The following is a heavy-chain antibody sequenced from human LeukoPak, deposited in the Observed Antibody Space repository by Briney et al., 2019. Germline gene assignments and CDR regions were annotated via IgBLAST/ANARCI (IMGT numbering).Heavy chain of an antibody. V-gene: IGHV4-61*09. Sequence: SQTLSLTCTVSGGSISSGDYYWSWIRQPAGKGLEWIGHIYTSGTTTNSNPSLKSRVAISLDTSKNHFSLKLSSVTAADTAVYYCARAKKRSGRSRNFYLDVWGKGTTVTVSS. CDR2: IYTSGTTT. CDR1: GGSISSGDYY. J-gene: IGHJ6*03. CDR3: ARAKKRSGRSRNFYLDV. D-gene: IGHD1-26*01.